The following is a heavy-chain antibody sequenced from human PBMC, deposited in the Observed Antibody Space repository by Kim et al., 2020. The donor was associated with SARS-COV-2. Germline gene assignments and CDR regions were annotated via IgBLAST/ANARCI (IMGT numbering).Heavy chain of an antibody. Sequence: TPSPKRRDTISVDTSESQFSLKLSSVTAADTAVYYCARGRIAVAGTYFDYWGQGTLVTVSS. V-gene: IGHV4-34*01. D-gene: IGHD6-19*01. CDR3: ARGRIAVAGTYFDY. J-gene: IGHJ4*02.